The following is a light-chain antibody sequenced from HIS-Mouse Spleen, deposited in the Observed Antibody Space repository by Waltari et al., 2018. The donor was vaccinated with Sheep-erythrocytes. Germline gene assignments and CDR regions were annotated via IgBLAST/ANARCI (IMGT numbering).Light chain of an antibody. CDR2: EVS. J-gene: IGLJ1*01. CDR1: SSDVGGYNY. Sequence: QSALTQPRSVSGSPGQSVTISCTGTSSDVGGYNYVSWYQQHTGKAPNLKIYEVSKRPSGVPDRFSGSKSGNTASLTISGLQAEDEADYYCCSYAGSYNHVFATGTKVTVL. CDR3: CSYAGSYNHV. V-gene: IGLV2-11*01.